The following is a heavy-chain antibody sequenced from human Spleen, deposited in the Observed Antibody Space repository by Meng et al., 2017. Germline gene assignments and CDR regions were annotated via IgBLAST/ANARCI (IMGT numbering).Heavy chain of an antibody. CDR2: ISWNSGSI. CDR3: ARSPIDKYDLSALPLDY. J-gene: IGHJ4*02. D-gene: IGHD3-22*01. Sequence: GGSLRLSCAASGFTFDDYAMHWVRQAPGKGLEWVSGISWNSGSIGYADSVKGRFTISRDNSKNTVFLQINSLRAEDTAVYYCARSPIDKYDLSALPLDYWGQGTLVTVAS. CDR1: GFTFDDYA. V-gene: IGHV3-9*01.